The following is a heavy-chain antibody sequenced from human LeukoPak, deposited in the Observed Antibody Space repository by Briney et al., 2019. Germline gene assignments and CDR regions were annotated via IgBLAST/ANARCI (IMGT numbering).Heavy chain of an antibody. J-gene: IGHJ4*02. Sequence: GGSLRLSCVASGFTFSSNSMNWVRQAPGKGLEWVSYISSASGSIYYADSVKGRFTVSRDNAKNSLFLQTNSLRAEDTAVYYCARLPAYCSSTSCYYDYWGQGTLVTVSS. D-gene: IGHD2-2*01. CDR3: ARLPAYCSSTSCYYDY. V-gene: IGHV3-48*04. CDR2: ISSASGSI. CDR1: GFTFSSNS.